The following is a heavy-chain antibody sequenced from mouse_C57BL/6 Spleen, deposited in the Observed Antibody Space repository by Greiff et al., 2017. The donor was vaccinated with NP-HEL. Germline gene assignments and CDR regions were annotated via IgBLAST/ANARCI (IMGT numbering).Heavy chain of an antibody. CDR2: IYPGDGDT. CDR3: ARSNFDY. CDR1: GYAFSSSW. V-gene: IGHV1-82*01. J-gene: IGHJ2*01. Sequence: QVQLQQSGPELVKPGASVKISCKASGYAFSSSWMNWVKQRPGTGLEWIGRIYPGDGDTNYNGKFKGKATLTADKSSSTAYMQLSSLTSEDSAVYFCARSNFDYWGQGTTLTVSS.